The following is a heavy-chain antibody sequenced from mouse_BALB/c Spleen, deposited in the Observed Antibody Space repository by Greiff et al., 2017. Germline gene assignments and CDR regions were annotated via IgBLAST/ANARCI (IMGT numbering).Heavy chain of an antibody. Sequence: VQLQQSGAELVRSGASVKLSCTASGFNINDYYMHWVKQRPEQGLEWIGWIDPENGDTEYAPKFQGKATMTADTSSNTAYLQRSSLTSEDTAVYYCNAGTRAYWGQGTLVTVSA. J-gene: IGHJ3*01. V-gene: IGHV14-4*02. D-gene: IGHD4-1*01. CDR3: NAGTRAY. CDR1: GFNINDYY. CDR2: IDPENGDT.